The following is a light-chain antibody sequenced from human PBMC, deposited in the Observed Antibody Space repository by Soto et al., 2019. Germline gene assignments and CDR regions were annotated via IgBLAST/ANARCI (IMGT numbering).Light chain of an antibody. V-gene: IGKV3-15*01. Sequence: EIGRTQVVATGTVFPGERSALSCRASQSVTTNLACHQQKPGRAPRLLMYGASTRATGIPDMFSGSGSGTEFTLPISKLQADGLAVACCKQNDKWRPQTFGQGTKVDIK. CDR3: KQNDKWRPQT. CDR1: QSVTTN. CDR2: GAS. J-gene: IGKJ1*01.